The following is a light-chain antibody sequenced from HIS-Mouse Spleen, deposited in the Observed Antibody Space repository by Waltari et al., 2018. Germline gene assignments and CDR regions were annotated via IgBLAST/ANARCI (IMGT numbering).Light chain of an antibody. CDR2: ENK. Sequence: QSVLTQPPSVSAAPGQKVTISCSGSSSNIGNNYVSWYQQLPGTAPKLLIYENKKGPPGIPDRFSGSKSGTSATLGITGLQTGDEADYYCGTWDSSLSAWVFGGGTKLTVL. J-gene: IGLJ3*02. CDR1: SSNIGNNY. V-gene: IGLV1-51*01. CDR3: GTWDSSLSAWV.